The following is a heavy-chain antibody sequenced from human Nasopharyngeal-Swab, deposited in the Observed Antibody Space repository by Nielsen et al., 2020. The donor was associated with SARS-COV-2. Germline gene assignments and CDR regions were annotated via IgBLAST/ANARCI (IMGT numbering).Heavy chain of an antibody. Sequence: SLKISCAASGFTFSSYEMNWVRQAPGKGLEWVSYISSSGSTIYYADSVKGRFTISRDNAKNSLYLQMNSLRAEDTAVYYCARDYGDYERMKYYYYYGMDVWGQGTTVTVSS. D-gene: IGHD4-17*01. CDR2: ISSSGSTI. V-gene: IGHV3-48*03. CDR1: GFTFSSYE. J-gene: IGHJ6*02. CDR3: ARDYGDYERMKYYYYYGMDV.